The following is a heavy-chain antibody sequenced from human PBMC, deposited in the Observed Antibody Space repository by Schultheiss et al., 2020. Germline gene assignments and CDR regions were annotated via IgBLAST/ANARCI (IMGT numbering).Heavy chain of an antibody. Sequence: SETLSLTCAVYGGSFSGYYWSWIRQPPGKGLEWIGEINHSGSTNYNPSLKSRVTISVDTSKNQFSLKLSSVTAADTAVYYCARVPLRGNWFDPCGQGTLVTVSS. V-gene: IGHV4-34*09. CDR1: GGSFSGYY. J-gene: IGHJ5*02. CDR2: INHSGST. CDR3: ARVPLRGNWFDP. D-gene: IGHD3-10*01.